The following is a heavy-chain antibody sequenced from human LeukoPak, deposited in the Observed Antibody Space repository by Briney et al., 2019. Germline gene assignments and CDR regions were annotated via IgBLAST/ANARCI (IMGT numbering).Heavy chain of an antibody. V-gene: IGHV4-59*01. Sequence: PSETLSLTCTVSGGSISSYYWSWIRQPPGKGLEWIGYIYYSGSTNYNPSLKSRVTISVDTSKNQLSLKLSSVTAADTAVYYCASGVAGTDAFDIWGQGTMVTVSS. CDR3: ASGVAGTDAFDI. J-gene: IGHJ3*02. CDR1: GGSISSYY. D-gene: IGHD6-19*01. CDR2: IYYSGST.